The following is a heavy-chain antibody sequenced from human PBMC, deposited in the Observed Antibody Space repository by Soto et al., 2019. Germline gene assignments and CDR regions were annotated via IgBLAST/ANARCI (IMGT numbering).Heavy chain of an antibody. Sequence: GESLKISCKGSGYSFTSYWIGWVRQMPGKGLEWMGIIYPGDSDTRYSPSFQGQVTISADKSISTAYLQWSSLKASDTAMYYCARSIAAADPYYYGMDVWGQGTTVTVS. CDR3: ARSIAAADPYYYGMDV. D-gene: IGHD6-13*01. CDR1: GYSFTSYW. J-gene: IGHJ6*02. CDR2: IYPGDSDT. V-gene: IGHV5-51*01.